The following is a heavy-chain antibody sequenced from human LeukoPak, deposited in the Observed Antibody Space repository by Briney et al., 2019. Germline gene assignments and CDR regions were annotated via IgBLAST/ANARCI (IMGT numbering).Heavy chain of an antibody. D-gene: IGHD3-10*01. Sequence: GASVKVSCKASGYTFTSYGISWVRQAPGQGLEWMGWISAYNGNTNYAQKLQGRVTMTTDTSTSTAYMELRSLRSDDTAVYYCARDMVRGAIGRGWFDPWGQGTLVTVSS. CDR1: GYTFTSYG. CDR2: ISAYNGNT. CDR3: ARDMVRGAIGRGWFDP. J-gene: IGHJ5*02. V-gene: IGHV1-18*01.